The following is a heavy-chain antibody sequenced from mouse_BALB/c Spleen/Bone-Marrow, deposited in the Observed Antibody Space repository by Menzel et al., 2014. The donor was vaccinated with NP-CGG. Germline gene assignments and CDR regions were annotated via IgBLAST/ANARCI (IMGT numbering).Heavy chain of an antibody. D-gene: IGHD1-1*01. CDR2: INPDSSTI. Sequence: EVQLVESGGGLVQPGGSLKLSCAASGFDFSRYWMSWVRQAPGKGLEWIGEINPDSSTINYTPSLKDKYIISRDNAKNTLYLQMSKVRSEDTALYYCARLSYYGRFAYWGQGTLVTVSA. CDR3: ARLSYYGRFAY. J-gene: IGHJ3*01. V-gene: IGHV4-1*02. CDR1: GFDFSRYW.